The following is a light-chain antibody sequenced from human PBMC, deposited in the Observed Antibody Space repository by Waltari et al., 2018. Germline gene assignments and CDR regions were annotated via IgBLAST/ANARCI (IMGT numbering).Light chain of an antibody. J-gene: IGKJ2*01. Sequence: VLTQSPGTLSLSPGEGATLSCRASQSPSGSRLDWSQQKPGLAPRPRIYAASRRATGIPDRFSGSGSVTDFSLTISRVEPEDFAVYYCQQYGSSVMYTFGQGTKLEIQ. CDR1: QSPSGSR. CDR2: AAS. CDR3: QQYGSSVMYT. V-gene: IGKV3-20*01.